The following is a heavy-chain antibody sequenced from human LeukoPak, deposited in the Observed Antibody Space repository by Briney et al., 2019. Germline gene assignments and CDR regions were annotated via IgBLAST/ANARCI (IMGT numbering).Heavy chain of an antibody. D-gene: IGHD3-16*02. J-gene: IGHJ4*02. CDR2: IYYSGST. V-gene: IGHV4-39*01. CDR1: GGSISSSSYY. CDR3: ARQPRHYDYVWGSYRSRQFDY. Sequence: SETPSLTCTVSGGSISSSSYYWGWIRQPPGKGLEWIGSIYYSGSTYYNPSLKSRVTISVDTSKNQFSLKLSSVTAADTAVYYCARQPRHYDYVWGSYRSRQFDYWGQGTLVTVSS.